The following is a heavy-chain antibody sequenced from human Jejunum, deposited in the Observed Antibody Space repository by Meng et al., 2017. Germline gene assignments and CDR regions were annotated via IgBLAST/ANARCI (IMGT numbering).Heavy chain of an antibody. V-gene: IGHV1-18*01. Sequence: ASVKVSCKASGYTFTNFGLSWVRQAPGQGLEWMGWILPYNGNTKYAQKYRDRVTMSTDTSTNTVYMELKSLRSDDTDVYYCARDGVSFTMVRRGSFWGQGTLVTVSS. CDR2: ILPYNGNT. J-gene: IGHJ4*02. CDR3: ARDGVSFTMVRRGSF. CDR1: GYTFTNFG. D-gene: IGHD3-10*01.